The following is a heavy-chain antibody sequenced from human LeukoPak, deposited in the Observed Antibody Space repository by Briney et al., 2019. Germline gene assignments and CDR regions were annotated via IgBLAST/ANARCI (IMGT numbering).Heavy chain of an antibody. Sequence: PGGSLRLSCAASGFSFRSHWMSWVRQAPGKGLEWVANINQDGSEKYYMDSVKGRFTISRDNSKNTLYLQMNSLRAEDTAVYYCAKVRLAVAGTLGYLDYWGQGTLVTVSS. CDR2: INQDGSEK. CDR3: AKVRLAVAGTLGYLDY. J-gene: IGHJ4*02. D-gene: IGHD6-19*01. CDR1: GFSFRSHW. V-gene: IGHV3-7*03.